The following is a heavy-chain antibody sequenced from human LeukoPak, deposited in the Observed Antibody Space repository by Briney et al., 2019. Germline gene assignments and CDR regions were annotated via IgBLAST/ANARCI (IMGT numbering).Heavy chain of an antibody. Sequence: ASVKVSCKASGYTYTSYAMHWVRQAPGQRLEWMGWINAGNGNTKYSQKFQGRVTITRDTSASTAYMELSSLRSEDTAVYYCARDSWTTVHSSGDYWGQGTLVTVSS. D-gene: IGHD4-17*01. CDR3: ARDSWTTVHSSGDY. J-gene: IGHJ4*02. CDR2: INAGNGNT. V-gene: IGHV1-3*01. CDR1: GYTYTSYA.